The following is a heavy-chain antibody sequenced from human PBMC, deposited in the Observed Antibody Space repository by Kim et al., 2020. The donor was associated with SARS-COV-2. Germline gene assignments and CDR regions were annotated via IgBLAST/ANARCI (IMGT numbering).Heavy chain of an antibody. Sequence: GASLKISCKGSGYSFTSYWISWVRQMPGKGLEWMGRIDPSDSYTNYSPSFQGHVTISADKSISTAYLQWSSLKASDTAMYYCARRNPGRFGELLCWGQGTLVTVSS. CDR2: IDPSDSYT. J-gene: IGHJ4*02. V-gene: IGHV5-10-1*01. D-gene: IGHD3-10*01. CDR1: GYSFTSYW. CDR3: ARRNPGRFGELLC.